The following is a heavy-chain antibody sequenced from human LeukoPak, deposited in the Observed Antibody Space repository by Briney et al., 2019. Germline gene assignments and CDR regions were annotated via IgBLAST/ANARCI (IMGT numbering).Heavy chain of an antibody. D-gene: IGHD3-10*01. CDR2: IYYSGST. J-gene: IGHJ4*02. V-gene: IGHV4-39*01. CDR3: ARLPMAMGVFDY. Sequence: SETLSLTCAVSGGSINSSSSYYWGWIRQPPGKGLEWIGSIYYSGSTYHNPPLKSRVTISVDTSKNQFSLKLSSVTAADTAVYYCARLPMAMGVFDYWGQGTLVTVSS. CDR1: GGSINSSSSYY.